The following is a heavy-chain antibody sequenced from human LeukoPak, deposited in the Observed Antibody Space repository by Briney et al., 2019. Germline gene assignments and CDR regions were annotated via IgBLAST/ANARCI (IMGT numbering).Heavy chain of an antibody. Sequence: PGGSLRLSCAASGFTFSSYGMHWVRQAPGKGLEWVAFIRYDGSNKYYADSVKGRFTISRDNSKNTLYLQMNSLRAEDTAVYYCAKAEGSSSWYGFSRHYYYMDVWGKGTTVTVSS. J-gene: IGHJ6*03. D-gene: IGHD6-13*01. CDR1: GFTFSSYG. V-gene: IGHV3-30*02. CDR3: AKAEGSSSWYGFSRHYYYMDV. CDR2: IRYDGSNK.